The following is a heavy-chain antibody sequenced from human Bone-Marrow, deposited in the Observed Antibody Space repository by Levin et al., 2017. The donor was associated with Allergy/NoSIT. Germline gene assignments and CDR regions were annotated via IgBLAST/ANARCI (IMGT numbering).Heavy chain of an antibody. CDR1: GYTFTDYY. J-gene: IGHJ4*02. CDR3: GRRYCSGGSCYPDY. CDR2: INTNSGGT. Sequence: ASVKVSCKASGYTFTDYYIQWVRQAPGQGPEWMGWINTNSGGTYYGQKFQDRVAMTRDTSISTAYMELSRLTSDDTAVFYFGRRYCSGGSCYPDYWGQGTLVTVSS. V-gene: IGHV1-2*02. D-gene: IGHD2-15*01.